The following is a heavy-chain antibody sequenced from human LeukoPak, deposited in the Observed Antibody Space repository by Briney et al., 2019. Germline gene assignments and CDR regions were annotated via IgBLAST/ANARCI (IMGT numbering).Heavy chain of an antibody. Sequence: SGGSLRLSCAASGFTFSSYTMIWVRQAPGRGLEWVSAISGSGGSTYYADSVKGRFTISRDNSKNTLYLQMNSLRAEDTAVYYCAKDRVPGSVPAAIYGMDVWGQGTTVTVSS. CDR1: GFTFSSYT. V-gene: IGHV3-23*01. D-gene: IGHD2-2*01. CDR2: ISGSGGST. CDR3: AKDRVPGSVPAAIYGMDV. J-gene: IGHJ6*02.